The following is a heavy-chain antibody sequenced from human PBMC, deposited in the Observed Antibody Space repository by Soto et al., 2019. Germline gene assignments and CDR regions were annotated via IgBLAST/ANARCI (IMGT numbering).Heavy chain of an antibody. D-gene: IGHD3-10*01. CDR2: TYYRSKWFH. V-gene: IGHV6-1*01. J-gene: IGHJ3*01. CDR1: GDSVSSDITA. CDR3: ARGNALDV. Sequence: QGQLQQSGPGLVKPSQTLSLTCAISGDSVSSDITAWNWIRQSPSRGLEWLGRTYYRSKWFHDYAAAVKSLITINPDTSKNQFSLELNSMTPDDTAVYYCARGNALDVWGQGTVVTVS.